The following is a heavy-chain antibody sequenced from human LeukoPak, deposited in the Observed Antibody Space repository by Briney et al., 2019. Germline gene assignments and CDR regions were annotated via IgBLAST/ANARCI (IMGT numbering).Heavy chain of an antibody. CDR3: ARAAGDSSGYYPNWFDP. CDR1: GFTFGSYS. D-gene: IGHD3-22*01. CDR2: ISSSSSYI. V-gene: IGHV3-21*01. J-gene: IGHJ5*02. Sequence: GGSLRLSCAASGFTFGSYSMNWVRQAPGKGLEWVSSISSSSSYIYYADSVKGRFTISRDNAKNSLYLQMNSLRAEDTAVHYCARAAGDSSGYYPNWFDPWGQGTLVTVSS.